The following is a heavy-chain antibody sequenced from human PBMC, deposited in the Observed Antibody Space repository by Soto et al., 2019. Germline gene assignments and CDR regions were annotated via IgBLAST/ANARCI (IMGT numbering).Heavy chain of an antibody. CDR2: IYYSGSA. CDR1: GGSLSSGGYY. V-gene: IGHV4-30-4*01. D-gene: IGHD2-21*01. CDR3: PRVGHINWFDP. Sequence: SETLSLTCAVSGGSLSSGGYYWGWIRQPPGKGLEWIGYIYYSGSAYYNPSLKSRVTISVDTSKNQFSLKLSSVTAADTAVYYCPRVGHINWFDPWGQGTLVTVSS. J-gene: IGHJ5*02.